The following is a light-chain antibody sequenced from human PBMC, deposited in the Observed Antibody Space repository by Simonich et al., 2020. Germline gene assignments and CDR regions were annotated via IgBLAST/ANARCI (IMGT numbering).Light chain of an antibody. J-gene: IGLJ2*01. V-gene: IGLV2-23*02. CDR3: CSYAGSSTLV. CDR2: DVS. Sequence: QSALTQPASVSGAPGQSITISCTGTSSDFGGYNNVSWYQQHPGKAPKLMIYDVSSRPSGVSKRFSGSQSGNTASLTISGLQAEDEADYYCCSYAGSSTLVFGGGTKLTVL. CDR1: SSDFGGYNN.